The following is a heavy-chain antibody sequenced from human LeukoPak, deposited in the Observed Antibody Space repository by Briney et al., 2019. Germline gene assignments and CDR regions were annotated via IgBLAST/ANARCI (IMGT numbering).Heavy chain of an antibody. Sequence: SETLSLTCTVSGGSISSYYWRWIRQPAGKGLEWIGRIYTSGSTNYNPSLKSRVTMSVDTSKNQFSLKLSSVTAADTAVYYCARGECSGGSCSTHNYYYYYMDVWGKGTTVTVSS. V-gene: IGHV4-4*07. D-gene: IGHD2-15*01. CDR1: GGSISSYY. CDR3: ARGECSGGSCSTHNYYYYYMDV. J-gene: IGHJ6*03. CDR2: IYTSGST.